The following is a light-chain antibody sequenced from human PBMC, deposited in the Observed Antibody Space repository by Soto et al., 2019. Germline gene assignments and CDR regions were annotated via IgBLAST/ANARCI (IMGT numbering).Light chain of an antibody. J-gene: IGLJ2*01. V-gene: IGLV2-8*01. CDR3: LSDAGSNKPA. Sequence: QSALTQPPSASGSPGQSVAISCSGTSSDVGGYNYVSWYQQHPGKAPKLMIYDVNKRPSGVPDRFSGSKSGNTASLTVSGLQAEDEADYYCLSDAGSNKPAFGGGTKLTVL. CDR2: DVN. CDR1: SSDVGGYNY.